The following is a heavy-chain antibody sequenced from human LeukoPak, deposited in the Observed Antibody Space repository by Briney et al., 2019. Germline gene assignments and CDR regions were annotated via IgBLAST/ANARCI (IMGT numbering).Heavy chain of an antibody. CDR3: AKDVAYSGSYYFDY. CDR2: ISYDGSNK. D-gene: IGHD1-26*01. Sequence: GGSLRLSCAASGFTFSSYGMHWVRQAPGKGLEWVAVISYDGSNKYCADSVKGRFTISRDNSKNTLYLQMNSLRAEDTAVYYCAKDVAYSGSYYFDYWGQGTLVTVSS. CDR1: GFTFSSYG. J-gene: IGHJ4*02. V-gene: IGHV3-30*18.